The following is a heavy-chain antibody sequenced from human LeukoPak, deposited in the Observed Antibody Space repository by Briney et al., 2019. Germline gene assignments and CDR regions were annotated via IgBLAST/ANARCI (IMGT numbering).Heavy chain of an antibody. CDR3: ARDDLMYYDGSSGLDY. CDR1: GFTFRSYG. J-gene: IGHJ4*02. CDR2: IWYDGSNK. Sequence: GGSLRLSCAASGFTFRSYGMHWVRQAPGKGLEWVAVIWYDGSNKYYADSVKGRFTISRDNSKNTLYLQMNSLRAEDTAVYYCARDDLMYYDGSSGLDYWGQGTLVTVSS. V-gene: IGHV3-33*01. D-gene: IGHD3-22*01.